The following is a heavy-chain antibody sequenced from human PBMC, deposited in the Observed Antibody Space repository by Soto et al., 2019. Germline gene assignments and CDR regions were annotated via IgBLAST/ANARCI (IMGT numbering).Heavy chain of an antibody. CDR3: ARHVVPAANFFAF. D-gene: IGHD2-2*01. CDR2: IYYSGST. V-gene: IGHV4-59*08. Sequence: SSETLSLTCTVSGGSISNYYWSWIRQPPGKGLEWIAYIYYSGSTNYNPSLKSRVTISLDTSKNHFSPKLSSVTAADTAVYYCARHVVPAANFFAFWGQGTFVTVSS. J-gene: IGHJ4*02. CDR1: GGSISNYY.